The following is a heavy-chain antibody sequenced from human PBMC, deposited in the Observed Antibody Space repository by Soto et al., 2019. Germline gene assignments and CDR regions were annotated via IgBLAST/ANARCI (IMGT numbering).Heavy chain of an antibody. J-gene: IGHJ5*02. CDR3: ARGDIVVVPADLMLNWFDP. CDR1: GGSISSGDYY. D-gene: IGHD2-2*01. V-gene: IGHV4-30-4*01. Sequence: SSETLSLTCTASGGSISSGDYYWSWIRQPPGKGLEWIGYIYYSGSTYYNPSLKSRVTISVDTSKNQFSLKLSSVTAADTAVYYCARGDIVVVPADLMLNWFDPWGQGTLVTVSS. CDR2: IYYSGST.